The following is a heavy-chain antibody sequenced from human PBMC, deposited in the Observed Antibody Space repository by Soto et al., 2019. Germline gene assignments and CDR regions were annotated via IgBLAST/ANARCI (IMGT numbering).Heavy chain of an antibody. D-gene: IGHD2-21*02. CDR1: GFSFTNFA. CDR3: AKDDFTDRGDDYFDY. Sequence: PGGSLRLSCAASGFSFTNFAMSWVRQAPGKGLEWVAGIGASGDITWYADSVKGRLSISRDNSKNTLNLQLNSLRFEDTAVYYCAKDDFTDRGDDYFDYWGPGTLVTVSS. J-gene: IGHJ4*02. V-gene: IGHV3-23*01. CDR2: IGASGDIT.